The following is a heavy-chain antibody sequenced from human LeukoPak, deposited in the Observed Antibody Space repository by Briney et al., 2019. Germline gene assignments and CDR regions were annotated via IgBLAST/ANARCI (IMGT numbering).Heavy chain of an antibody. D-gene: IGHD4-17*01. Sequence: SETLSLTCAVYGGSFSGYYWGWIRQPPGKGLEWIGEINHSGSTNYNPSLKSRVTISVDTSKNQFSLKLSSVTAADTAVYYCARDHYGDYAHVPSDYWGQGTLVTVSS. CDR1: GGSFSGYY. CDR2: INHSGST. CDR3: ARDHYGDYAHVPSDY. J-gene: IGHJ4*02. V-gene: IGHV4-34*01.